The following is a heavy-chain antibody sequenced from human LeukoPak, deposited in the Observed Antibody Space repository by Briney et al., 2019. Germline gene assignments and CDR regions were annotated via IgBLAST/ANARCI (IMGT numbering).Heavy chain of an antibody. CDR1: GYTFNDNY. CDR2: INPNSGAT. Sequence: GASVKVSCKASGYTFNDNYVNWVRQAPGQGLEWMGWINPNSGATSYAQKFQGRVSMTRDTSITTVYMELYSLTSDDTAVYYCARDKTSYLGPVRGGTNTPSWDYYYYMDVWGEGTTVTVSS. J-gene: IGHJ6*03. V-gene: IGHV1-2*02. D-gene: IGHD3-10*01. CDR3: ARDKTSYLGPVRGGTNTPSWDYYYYMDV.